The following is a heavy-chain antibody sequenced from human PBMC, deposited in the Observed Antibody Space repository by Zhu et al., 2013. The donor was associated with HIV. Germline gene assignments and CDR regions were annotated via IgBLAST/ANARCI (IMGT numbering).Heavy chain of an antibody. V-gene: IGHV1-2*02. CDR2: INPNSGGT. CDR1: GYTFIRYG. CDR3: ARGGGGTDTPHDY. D-gene: IGHD3-16*01. Sequence: QVQLIQSGPEVTKPGASVKVSCKASGYTFIRYGITWVRQAPGQGLEWMGWINPNSGGTDYAQKFQGRVTLTRDTSITTVYMEVRSLRSEDTAIYYCARGGGGTDTPHDYWGQGSLVIVSS. J-gene: IGHJ4*02.